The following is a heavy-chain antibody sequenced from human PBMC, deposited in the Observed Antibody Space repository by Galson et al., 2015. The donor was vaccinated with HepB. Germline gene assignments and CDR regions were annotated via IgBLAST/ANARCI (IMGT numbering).Heavy chain of an antibody. D-gene: IGHD7-27*01. CDR3: ARELGGYYYYGMDV. V-gene: IGHV1-8*01. J-gene: IGHJ6*02. CDR2: MNPNSGNT. CDR1: GYTFTSYD. Sequence: SVKVSCKASGYTFTSYDINWVRQATGQGLEWMGWMNPNSGNTGYAQKFQGRVTMTRNTSISTAYMELSSLRSEDTAVYYCARELGGYYYYGMDVWGQGTTVTVSS.